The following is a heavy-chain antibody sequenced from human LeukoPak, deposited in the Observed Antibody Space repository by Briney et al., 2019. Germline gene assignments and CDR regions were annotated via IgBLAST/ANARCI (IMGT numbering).Heavy chain of an antibody. D-gene: IGHD2-2*01. V-gene: IGHV5-51*01. J-gene: IGHJ4*02. CDR2: IYAGDSAT. CDR1: GCAFTTYW. CDR3: ARRRGCSSSSCGPDY. Sequence: PGAPLHISSRGSGCAFTTYWIGWVRQLPGKGLDWMRIIYAGDSATRYSLLFQGQVSMSADKSINTAYLQWSSLRAPDTAMYYCARRRGCSSSSCGPDYWGQGNLVTVSS.